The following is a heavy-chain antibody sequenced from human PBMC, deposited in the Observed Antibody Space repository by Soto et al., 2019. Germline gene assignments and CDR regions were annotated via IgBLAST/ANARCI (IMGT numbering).Heavy chain of an antibody. CDR2: IYYSGSA. D-gene: IGHD2-21*02. Sequence: PSETLSLTCTISGGSISGFYWGWIRQPPGKGLEWIGNIYYSGSANYDPSLRSRVTISLNTSKNQFSLNLSSVTAADTAIYYCARWTYCGGDCYWLDFWGQGTLVTVSS. J-gene: IGHJ4*02. V-gene: IGHV4-59*01. CDR1: GGSISGFY. CDR3: ARWTYCGGDCYWLDF.